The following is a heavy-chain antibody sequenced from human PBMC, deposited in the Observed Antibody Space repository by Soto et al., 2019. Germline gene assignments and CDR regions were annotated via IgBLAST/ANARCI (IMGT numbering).Heavy chain of an antibody. J-gene: IGHJ4*02. CDR2: IKQDGSEK. V-gene: IGHV3-7*01. D-gene: IGHD6-13*01. CDR1: GFTFSSYW. CDR3: AREGLGAAAGTFDY. Sequence: GSLRLSCAASGFTFSSYWMTWVRQAPGKGLEWVANIKQDGSEKYYVDSVKGRFTISRDNAKNSLYLQMNSLRAEDTAVYYCAREGLGAAAGTFDYWGQGPLVTVSS.